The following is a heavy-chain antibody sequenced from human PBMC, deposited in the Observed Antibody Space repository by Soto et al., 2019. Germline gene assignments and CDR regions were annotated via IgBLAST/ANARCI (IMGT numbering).Heavy chain of an antibody. V-gene: IGHV4-59*01. CDR1: GGSISSYY. CDR2: IYYSGST. J-gene: IGHJ4*02. Sequence: QVQLQESGPGLVKPSETLSLTCTVSGGSISSYYWSWIRQPPGKGLEWIGYIYYSGSTNYNPSLKSRVTISVDTSKNQFSLKLSSVTAADTAVYYCARVSSAEWSNDYWGQGTLVTVSS. CDR3: ARVSSAEWSNDY. D-gene: IGHD3-3*01.